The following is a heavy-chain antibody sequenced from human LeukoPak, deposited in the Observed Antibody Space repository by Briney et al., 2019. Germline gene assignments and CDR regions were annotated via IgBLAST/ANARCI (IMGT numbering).Heavy chain of an antibody. CDR2: INSDGSST. J-gene: IGHJ4*02. Sequence: PGGSLRLSCAASGFTFSSYWMHWVRQAPGKGLVWVSRINSDGSSTSYADSVKGRLTISRDNAKNTLYLQMNSLRAEDTAVYYCATLRLYVSNWYAWYWGQGTLVTVSS. D-gene: IGHD6-13*01. CDR1: GFTFSSYW. V-gene: IGHV3-74*01. CDR3: ATLRLYVSNWYAWY.